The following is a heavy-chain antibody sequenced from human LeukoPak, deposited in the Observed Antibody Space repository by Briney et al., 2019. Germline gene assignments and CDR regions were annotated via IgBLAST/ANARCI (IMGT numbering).Heavy chain of an antibody. D-gene: IGHD5-18*01. CDR1: GGSFSGYY. J-gene: IGHJ4*02. Sequence: TPSGTLSLTCAVYGGSFSGYYWSWIRQPPGKGLEWIGEINHSGSTNYNPSLKSRVTISVDRSKNQFSLKLSSVTAADTAVYYCASGGAGYSYGSLVDYWGQGTLVTVSS. CDR2: INHSGST. CDR3: ASGGAGYSYGSLVDY. V-gene: IGHV4-34*01.